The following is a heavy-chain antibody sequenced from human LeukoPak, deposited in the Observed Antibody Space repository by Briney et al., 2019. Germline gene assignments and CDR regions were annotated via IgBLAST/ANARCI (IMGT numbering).Heavy chain of an antibody. Sequence: GASVKVSCKASGGTFSSYAVSWVRQAPGQGLEWMGGIIPIFGTANYAQKFQGRVTITADESTSTAYMELSSLRSEDTAVYYCARAYSGSYYDFYWGQGTLVTVSS. V-gene: IGHV1-69*13. J-gene: IGHJ4*02. CDR1: GGTFSSYA. D-gene: IGHD1-26*01. CDR3: ARAYSGSYYDFY. CDR2: IIPIFGTA.